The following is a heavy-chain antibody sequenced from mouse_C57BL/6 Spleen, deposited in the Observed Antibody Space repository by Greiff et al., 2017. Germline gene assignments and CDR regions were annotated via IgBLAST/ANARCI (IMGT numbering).Heavy chain of an antibody. D-gene: IGHD1-1*01. CDR1: GFTFSDYG. CDR2: ISSGSSTI. CDR3: AKGFSTVVGDY. V-gene: IGHV5-17*01. Sequence: EVKLMESGGGLVKPGGSLKLSCAASGFTFSDYGMHWVRQAPEKGLEWVAYISSGSSTIYYADTVKGRFTISRDNAKNTLFLQMTSLRSEDTAMYYCAKGFSTVVGDYWGQGTTLTVSS. J-gene: IGHJ2*01.